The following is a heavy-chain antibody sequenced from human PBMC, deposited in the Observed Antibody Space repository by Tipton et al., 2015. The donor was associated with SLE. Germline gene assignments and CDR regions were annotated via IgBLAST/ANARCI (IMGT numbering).Heavy chain of an antibody. D-gene: IGHD3-16*01. V-gene: IGHV4-61*02. J-gene: IGHJ4*02. CDR3: ARDHYGSLDY. CDR1: GASVSSSFHQ. CDR2: SSGSA. Sequence: TLSLTCTVSGASVSSSFHQWSWIRQPAGEGLEWIGHSSGSATYNPSLKSRGTISVDTSKNQFSLKMTSVTAADTAVYYCARDHYGSLDYWGQGMLVTVSS.